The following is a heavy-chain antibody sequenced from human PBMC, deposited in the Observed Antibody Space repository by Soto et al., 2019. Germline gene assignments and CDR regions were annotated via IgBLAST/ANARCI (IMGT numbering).Heavy chain of an antibody. V-gene: IGHV4-4*02. CDR3: ARGEALSGTAGAPVD. Sequence: QVQLQESGPGLVKASGTLSLTCTVSGGSIITRNWWSWVRQPPGKGLEWIGEVDHSGSTNYNPSLLSRVSISVVMAKSKLSLKLTPATTADTAGYYCARGEALSGTAGAPVDWGQGTLVNVSS. J-gene: IGHJ4*02. D-gene: IGHD1-26*01. CDR2: VDHSGST. CDR1: GGSIITRNW.